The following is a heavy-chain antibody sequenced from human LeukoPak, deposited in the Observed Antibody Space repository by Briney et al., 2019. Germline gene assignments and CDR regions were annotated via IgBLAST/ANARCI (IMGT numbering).Heavy chain of an antibody. CDR1: GFTFSRYG. CDR2: IRYDGSNK. J-gene: IGHJ5*02. Sequence: GGSLRLSCAASGFTFSRYGMHWVRQAPGKGLEGVAFIRYDGSNKYYADSVKGRFTISRDNSKNTLYLQMNGLRPEDTAVYYCAKDYGVTGTGGAWLDPWGQGTLVTVSS. D-gene: IGHD1-20*01. CDR3: AKDYGVTGTGGAWLDP. V-gene: IGHV3-30*02.